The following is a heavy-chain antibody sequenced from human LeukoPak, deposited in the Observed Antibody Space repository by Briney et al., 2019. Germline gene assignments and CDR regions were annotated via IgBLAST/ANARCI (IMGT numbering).Heavy chain of an antibody. CDR2: IYYSGST. J-gene: IGHJ4*02. V-gene: IGHV4-59*08. D-gene: IGHD3-9*01. CDR3: ARVDILTGSPFDY. CDR1: GGSISGYY. Sequence: PSQTLSLTCTVSGGSISGYYWSWIRQPPGKGLDWIGYIYYSGSTNYNPSLKSRVTILVDTSKNQFSLRLSSVTAADTAAYYCARVDILTGSPFDYWGQGTLVTVSS.